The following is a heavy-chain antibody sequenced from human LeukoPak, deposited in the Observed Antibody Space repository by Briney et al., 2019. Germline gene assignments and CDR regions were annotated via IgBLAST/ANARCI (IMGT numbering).Heavy chain of an antibody. CDR2: IYYSGST. CDR1: GGSISSSSYY. CDR3: AREEDSSSWFDP. Sequence: SETLSLTCTVSGGSISSSSYYWGWIRQPPGKGLEWIGSIYYSGSTYYNPSLKSRVTISVDTSKNQFSLKLSSVTAADTAVYYCAREEDSSSWFDPWGQGTLVTVSS. D-gene: IGHD6-13*01. V-gene: IGHV4-39*07. J-gene: IGHJ5*02.